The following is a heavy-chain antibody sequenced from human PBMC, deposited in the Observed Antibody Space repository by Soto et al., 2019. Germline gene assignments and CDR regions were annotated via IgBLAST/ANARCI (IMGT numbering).Heavy chain of an antibody. J-gene: IGHJ3*02. CDR1: GFTFSSYS. D-gene: IGHD3-16*01. Sequence: PGGSLRLSCAASGFTFSSYSMNWVRQAPGKGLEWVSSISSRSSYIKYADSVKGRFTISRDNAEDSLYLQMNSLRAEDTAVYYCARDMNLNPDAFDIWGQGTMVTVSS. CDR3: ARDMNLNPDAFDI. CDR2: ISSRSSYI. V-gene: IGHV3-21*01.